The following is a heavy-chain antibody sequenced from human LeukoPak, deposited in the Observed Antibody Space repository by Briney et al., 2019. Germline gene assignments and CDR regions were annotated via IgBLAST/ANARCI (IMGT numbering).Heavy chain of an antibody. CDR2: FDPEDGET. CDR1: GYTLTELS. V-gene: IGHV1-24*01. Sequence: ASVKVSCKVSGYTLTELSMHWVRQAPGKGLEWMGGFDPEDGETIYAQKFQGRVTMTEDTSTDTAYMELSSLRSEDTAVYYCATGFMYGAAADLFDYWGQGTLVTVSS. D-gene: IGHD6-13*01. CDR3: ATGFMYGAAADLFDY. J-gene: IGHJ4*02.